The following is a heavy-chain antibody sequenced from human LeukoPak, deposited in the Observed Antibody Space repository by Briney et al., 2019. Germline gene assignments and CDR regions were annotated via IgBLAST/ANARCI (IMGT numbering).Heavy chain of an antibody. D-gene: IGHD1-1*01. CDR3: AKAYTSYFDS. CDR2: IWYDGSNE. Sequence: PGGSLRLSCAASGFTFSSCAMHWVRQAPGKGLEWVAVIWYDGSNEYYGDSVKGRFTISRDNSKNTLHLQMNSLRAEDTAVYYCAKAYTSYFDSWGQGTLVTVSS. CDR1: GFTFSSCA. V-gene: IGHV3-33*06. J-gene: IGHJ4*02.